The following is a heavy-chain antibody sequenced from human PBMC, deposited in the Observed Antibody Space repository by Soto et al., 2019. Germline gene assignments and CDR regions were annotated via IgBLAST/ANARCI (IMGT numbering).Heavy chain of an antibody. J-gene: IGHJ4*02. CDR2: IYTSGST. CDR3: ARGLRGLRYFGWLFAFDY. Sequence: SYTLSLTCTVSSGSISSYYWSWIRQPAGKGLEWIGRIYTSGSTNYNPSLKSRVTMSVDTSKNQFSLKLSSVTAADTAVYYCARGLRGLRYFGWLFAFDYWGQGTLVTVSS. V-gene: IGHV4-4*07. CDR1: SGSISSYY. D-gene: IGHD3-9*01.